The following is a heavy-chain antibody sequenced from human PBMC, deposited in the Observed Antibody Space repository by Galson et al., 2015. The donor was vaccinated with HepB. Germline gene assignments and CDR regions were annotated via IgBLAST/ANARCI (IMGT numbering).Heavy chain of an antibody. CDR1: GFVFSSYA. CDR3: AKAYYYGSGSYYSSPFDY. V-gene: IGHV3-23*01. D-gene: IGHD3-10*01. Sequence: SLRLSCAASGFVFSSYAMTWVRQAPGKGLEWVSGLSGGVSRTHYADSVKGRFTISRDNAKNTLYLQMNSLRAEDTAVYYCAKAYYYGSGSYYSSPFDYWGQGTLVTVSS. CDR2: LSGGVSRT. J-gene: IGHJ4*02.